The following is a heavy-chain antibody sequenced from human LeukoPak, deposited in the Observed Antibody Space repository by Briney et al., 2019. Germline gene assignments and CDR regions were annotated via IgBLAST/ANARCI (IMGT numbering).Heavy chain of an antibody. D-gene: IGHD5-12*01. Sequence: PSETLSLTCTVSAGSISSGDYHCAWIRQSPGQGLEWIGSITYSGSTYYNPPLKSRVTISVHTSKNHFSLKLSSVTAAATAVYYCARFRGYGSFDYWGQGTLVTVSS. J-gene: IGHJ4*02. CDR3: ARFRGYGSFDY. V-gene: IGHV4-39*02. CDR1: AGSISSGDYH. CDR2: ITYSGST.